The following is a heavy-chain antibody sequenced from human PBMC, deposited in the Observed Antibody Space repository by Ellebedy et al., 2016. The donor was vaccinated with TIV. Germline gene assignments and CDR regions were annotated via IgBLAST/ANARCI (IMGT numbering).Heavy chain of an antibody. CDR1: GFTFSSYS. D-gene: IGHD6-19*01. CDR3: ARDRSEQWLVLVSYYYYGMDV. CDR2: ISSSSSTI. V-gene: IGHV3-48*01. Sequence: GESLKISCAASGFTFSSYSMIWVRQAPGKGLEWLSYISSSSSTIFYADSVKGLFTISRDNAKNSLYLQMNSLRAEDTAVYYCARDRSEQWLVLVSYYYYGMDVWGQGTTVTVSS. J-gene: IGHJ6*02.